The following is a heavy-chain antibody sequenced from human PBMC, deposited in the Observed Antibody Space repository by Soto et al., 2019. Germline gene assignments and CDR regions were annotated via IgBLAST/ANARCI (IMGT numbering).Heavy chain of an antibody. J-gene: IGHJ4*02. Sequence: SSETLSLTCTVSGGSISSSSYYWGWIRQPPGKGLEWIGSIYYSGSTYYNPSLKSRVTISVDTSKNQFSLKLSSVTAADTAVYYCARVVVVAATHPKYYFDYWGQGTLVTVSS. CDR3: ARVVVVAATHPKYYFDY. CDR2: IYYSGST. V-gene: IGHV4-39*01. CDR1: GGSISSSSYY. D-gene: IGHD2-15*01.